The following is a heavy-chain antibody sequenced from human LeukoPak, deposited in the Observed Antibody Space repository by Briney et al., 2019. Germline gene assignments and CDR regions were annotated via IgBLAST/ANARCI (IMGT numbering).Heavy chain of an antibody. D-gene: IGHD6-13*01. CDR3: ARGPRRYSSRYPYYYYYMDV. CDR2: INHSGST. CDR1: GGSFSGYH. J-gene: IGHJ6*03. Sequence: SETLSLTCAVYGGSFSGYHWSWIRQPPGKERQWIGEINHSGSTNYNPSLKSRVTISVDTSKNQFSLNLSSVNAADTAVYYCARGPRRYSSRYPYYYYYMDVWGKGTTVTVSS. V-gene: IGHV4-34*01.